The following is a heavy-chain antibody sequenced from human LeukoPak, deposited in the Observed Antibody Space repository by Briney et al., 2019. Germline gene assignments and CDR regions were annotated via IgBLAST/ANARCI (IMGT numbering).Heavy chain of an antibody. CDR2: IYPGDSDT. D-gene: IGHD3-22*01. Sequence: GASLKISCKGSGYSFTSYWIGWVRQMPGKGLEWMGSIYPGDSDTRYSPSFQGQVTISADKSISTAYLQWSSLKASDTAMYYCARHLEAYNDRSGSNWFDPWGQGTLVTVSS. CDR3: ARHLEAYNDRSGSNWFDP. J-gene: IGHJ5*02. CDR1: GYSFTSYW. V-gene: IGHV5-51*01.